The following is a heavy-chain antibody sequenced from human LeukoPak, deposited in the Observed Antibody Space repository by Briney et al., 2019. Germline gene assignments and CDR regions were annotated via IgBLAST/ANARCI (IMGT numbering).Heavy chain of an antibody. D-gene: IGHD5-18*01. Sequence: PGGSLRLSCVASGFTFRSYSMNWVRQAPGKGLEWVSSISSSSSYIYYADSVKGRFTISRDNAKNSLYLQMNSLRAEDTAVYYCARDANVDTAMVFARAEYFQHWGQGTLVTVSS. CDR2: ISSSSSYI. CDR1: GFTFRSYS. CDR3: ARDANVDTAMVFARAEYFQH. J-gene: IGHJ1*01. V-gene: IGHV3-21*01.